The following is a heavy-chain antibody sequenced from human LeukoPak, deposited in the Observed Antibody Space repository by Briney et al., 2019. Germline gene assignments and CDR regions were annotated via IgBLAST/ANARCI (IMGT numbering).Heavy chain of an antibody. CDR3: ANPIPMGAHAFDI. J-gene: IGHJ3*02. V-gene: IGHV3-7*01. D-gene: IGHD3-10*01. CDR2: IKQDGSEK. CDR1: GLTFSNYW. Sequence: GGSLRLSYAASGLTFSNYWMNWVRQAPGKGPEWVAKIKQDGSEKFYVDSVKGRFTISRDNAKNSLYLQMNSLRAEDTAVYYCANPIPMGAHAFDIWGQGTMVTVSS.